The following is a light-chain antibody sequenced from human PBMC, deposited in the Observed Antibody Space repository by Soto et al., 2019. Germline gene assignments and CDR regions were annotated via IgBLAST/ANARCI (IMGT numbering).Light chain of an antibody. CDR1: QSVSSSY. J-gene: IGKJ1*01. V-gene: IGKV3-20*01. Sequence: EMVLTQSPGTLSLSPGERATLSCRASQSVSSSYLAWYQQKPGQAPRLLIYGASGRATGIPDRFSGSGSGTDFTLTISRLEPEDFAVYYCQHYGSSLTWTFGHGTKVDIK. CDR3: QHYGSSLTWT. CDR2: GAS.